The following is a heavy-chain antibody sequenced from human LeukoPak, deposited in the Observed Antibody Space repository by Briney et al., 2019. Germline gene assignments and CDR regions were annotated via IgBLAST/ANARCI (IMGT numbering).Heavy chain of an antibody. J-gene: IGHJ4*02. D-gene: IGHD4-23*01. Sequence: SETLSLTCTVSGGSISSYCWSWIRQPPGKGLEWVGDIYYSGSTNYNLSLKSRVTISVDTPKNQFSLQLSSVTAADTAVYYCARDNGGNSGVSVYWGQGTLVTVSS. CDR3: ARDNGGNSGVSVY. CDR2: IYYSGST. CDR1: GGSISSYC. V-gene: IGHV4-59*12.